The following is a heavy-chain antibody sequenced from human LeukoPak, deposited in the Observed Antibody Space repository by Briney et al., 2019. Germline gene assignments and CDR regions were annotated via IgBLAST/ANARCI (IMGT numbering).Heavy chain of an antibody. CDR2: IIPIFGTA. CDR1: GGTFSSYA. D-gene: IGHD1-26*01. Sequence: SVKVSCKASGGTFSSYAISWARQAPGQGLEWMGGIIPIFGTANYAQKFQGGVTITADESTSTAYMELSSLRSEDTAVYYCARDLWESGSYYEEWSYWGQGTLVTVSS. V-gene: IGHV1-69*13. J-gene: IGHJ4*02. CDR3: ARDLWESGSYYEEWSY.